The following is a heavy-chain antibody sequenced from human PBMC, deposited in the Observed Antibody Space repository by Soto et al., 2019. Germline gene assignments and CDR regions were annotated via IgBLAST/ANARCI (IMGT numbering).Heavy chain of an antibody. CDR2: INAANGNT. CDR1: GYTFTSYA. CDR3: ARVSAASSGWYLLDY. V-gene: IGHV1-3*01. Sequence: ASVKVSCKASGYTFTSYAIHWVRQAPGQRLEWMGWINAANGNTECSQNFQGRVTITRDTSANTAYMELGSLRSEDTAIYYCARVSAASSGWYLLDYWGQGTLGTVSS. J-gene: IGHJ4*02. D-gene: IGHD6-19*01.